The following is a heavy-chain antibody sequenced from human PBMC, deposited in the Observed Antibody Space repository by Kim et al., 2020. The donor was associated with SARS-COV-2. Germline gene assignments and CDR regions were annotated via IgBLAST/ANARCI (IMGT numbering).Heavy chain of an antibody. CDR1: GGSISSGGYY. Sequence: SETLSLTCTVSGGSISSGGYYWSWIRQHPGKGLEWIGYIYYSGSTYYNPSLKSRVTISVDTSKNQFSLKLSSVTAADTAVYYCARVAGLVPDTSPWFDPWGQGTLVTVSS. V-gene: IGHV4-31*03. CDR2: IYYSGST. CDR3: ARVAGLVPDTSPWFDP. D-gene: IGHD2-2*01. J-gene: IGHJ5*02.